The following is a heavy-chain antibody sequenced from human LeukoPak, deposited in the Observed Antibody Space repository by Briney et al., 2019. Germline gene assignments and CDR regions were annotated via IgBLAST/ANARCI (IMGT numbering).Heavy chain of an antibody. CDR3: ARGGAAAAGKAVDY. CDR2: IYYSGST. J-gene: IGHJ4*02. CDR1: GGSISSYY. Sequence: PSETLSLTCTVSGGSISSYYWSWIRQPPGKGLEWIGYIYYSGSTNYNPSLKSRVTISVDTSKNQFSLKLSSVTAADTAVYYCARGGAAAAGKAVDYWGQGTLVTVSS. V-gene: IGHV4-59*12. D-gene: IGHD6-13*01.